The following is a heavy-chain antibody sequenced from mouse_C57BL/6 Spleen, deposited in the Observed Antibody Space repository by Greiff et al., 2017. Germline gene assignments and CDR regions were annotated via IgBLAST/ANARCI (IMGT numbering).Heavy chain of an antibody. CDR3: ARYPSSTMITLYYFDY. CDR2: IDPANGNT. Sequence: EVQLQQSVAELVRPGASVKLSCTASGFNIKNTYMHWVKQRPEQGLEWIGRIDPANGNTKYAPKFQGKATITADTSSNTAYLQLSSLTSDDTAIYYCARYPSSTMITLYYFDYWGQGTTLTVSS. CDR1: GFNIKNTY. J-gene: IGHJ2*01. D-gene: IGHD2-4*01. V-gene: IGHV14-3*01.